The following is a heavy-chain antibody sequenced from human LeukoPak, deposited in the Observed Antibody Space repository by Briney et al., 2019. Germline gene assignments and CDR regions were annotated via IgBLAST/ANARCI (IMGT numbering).Heavy chain of an antibody. CDR3: ARGISKYYFDY. V-gene: IGHV4-59*01. J-gene: IGHJ4*02. Sequence: SETLSLTCTVSGGSISSYYWSWIRQPPGKGLEWIGYIYYSGSTNYNPSLKGRVTISVDTSKNQFSLKLSSVTAADTAVYYCARGISKYYFDYWGQGTLVTVSS. D-gene: IGHD3-10*01. CDR1: GGSISSYY. CDR2: IYYSGST.